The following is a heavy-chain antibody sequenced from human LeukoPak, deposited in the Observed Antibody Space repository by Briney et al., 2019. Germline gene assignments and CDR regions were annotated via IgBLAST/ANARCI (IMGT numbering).Heavy chain of an antibody. V-gene: IGHV3-30*18. CDR3: AKRDSSGWYVVDY. Sequence: GGSLRLSCAASGFTFSSYGMHWVRQAPGKGLEWVAVISYDGSNKFYADSVKGRFTISRGNSKNTLYLQMSSLRAEDTAVYYCAKRDSSGWYVVDYWGQGTLVTVSS. CDR2: ISYDGSNK. J-gene: IGHJ4*02. CDR1: GFTFSSYG. D-gene: IGHD6-19*01.